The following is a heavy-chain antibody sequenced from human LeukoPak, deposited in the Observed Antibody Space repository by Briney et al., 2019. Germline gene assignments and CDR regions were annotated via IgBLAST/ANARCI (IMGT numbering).Heavy chain of an antibody. V-gene: IGHV3-21*01. CDR1: GFTFSSHS. D-gene: IGHD6-13*01. Sequence: GGSLRLSCAASGFTFSSHSLMWVRQAPGKGLEWVSSISPDSGYIYYADSVKGRFTISRDNAENSLFLQMNSLGAEDTAVYYCAPFSAVTHYYFNYWGQGTLVTVSS. CDR2: ISPDSGYI. J-gene: IGHJ4*02. CDR3: APFSAVTHYYFNY.